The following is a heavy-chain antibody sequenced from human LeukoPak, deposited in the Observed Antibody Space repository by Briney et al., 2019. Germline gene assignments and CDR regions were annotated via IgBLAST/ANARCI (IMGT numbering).Heavy chain of an antibody. Sequence: GASVKVSCKASGYTFTNYDINWVRQATGQGLEWLGWMNPNSGNTGYAQKFQGRVTITRNTSISTAYMELSSLRSEDTAVYYCARVLFWGEDAFDIWGQGTMVTVSS. V-gene: IGHV1-8*03. CDR1: GYTFTNYD. CDR2: MNPNSGNT. D-gene: IGHD3-10*02. J-gene: IGHJ3*02. CDR3: ARVLFWGEDAFDI.